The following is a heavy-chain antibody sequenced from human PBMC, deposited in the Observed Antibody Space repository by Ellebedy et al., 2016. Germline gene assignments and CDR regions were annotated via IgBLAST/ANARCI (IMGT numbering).Heavy chain of an antibody. D-gene: IGHD6-6*01. Sequence: SETLSLTXAVYGGSFSGYYWSWIRQPPGKGLEWIGEINHSGSTNYNPSLKSRVTISVDTSKNQFSLKLSSVTAADTAVYYCARGIAARLYYYYYMDVWGKGTTVTVSS. CDR3: ARGIAARLYYYYYMDV. CDR1: GGSFSGYY. CDR2: INHSGST. V-gene: IGHV4-34*01. J-gene: IGHJ6*03.